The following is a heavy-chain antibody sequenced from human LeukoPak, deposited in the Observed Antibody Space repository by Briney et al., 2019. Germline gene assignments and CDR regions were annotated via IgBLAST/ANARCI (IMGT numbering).Heavy chain of an antibody. V-gene: IGHV1-18*01. D-gene: IGHD5-24*01. CDR2: VSAANNP. Sequence: ASVKVSCKASGYTSTSYGISWVRQAPGQGLELLGWVSAANNPEYSQKFQGRVVITRDASATTSYLELNSLRSEDTAVYYCAMSVEMPPIPSFDYWGQGTLVTVSS. J-gene: IGHJ4*02. CDR3: AMSVEMPPIPSFDY. CDR1: GYTSTSYG.